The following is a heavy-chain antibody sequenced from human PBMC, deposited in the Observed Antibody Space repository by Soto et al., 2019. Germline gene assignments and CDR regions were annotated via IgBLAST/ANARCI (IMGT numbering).Heavy chain of an antibody. Sequence: ASVKVSCKASGGSFSSDAFGWVRQAPGQGLEWMGGIIPTSGTANYAQRFQGRATITADESTSTAYMELSSLTSEDTAVYFCASGQGYCRGGICSYYYYGMDVWGQGTTVTVSS. J-gene: IGHJ6*02. V-gene: IGHV1-69*13. CDR2: IIPTSGTA. CDR3: ASGQGYCRGGICSYYYYGMDV. D-gene: IGHD2-15*01. CDR1: GGSFSSDA.